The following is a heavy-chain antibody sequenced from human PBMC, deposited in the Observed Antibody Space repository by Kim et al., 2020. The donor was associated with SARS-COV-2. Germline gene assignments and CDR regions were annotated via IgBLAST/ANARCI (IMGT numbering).Heavy chain of an antibody. J-gene: IGHJ4*02. V-gene: IGHV3-23*01. Sequence: ADSMKGRFTISRDNSKNTLYLQIVSLRAEDSALYYCAKDRSARGTYYFSDYWGQGTLVTVSS. D-gene: IGHD3-10*01. CDR3: AKDRSARGTYYFSDY.